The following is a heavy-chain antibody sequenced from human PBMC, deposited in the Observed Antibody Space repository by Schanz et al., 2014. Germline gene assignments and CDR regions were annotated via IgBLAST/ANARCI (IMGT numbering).Heavy chain of an antibody. CDR3: ARGTDWNLHY. CDR2: IGYLGDT. V-gene: IGHV3-13*01. CDR1: GFTLSNSD. J-gene: IGHJ4*02. D-gene: IGHD1-1*01. Sequence: EVQLVESGGGFVQPGGSLGLSCAASGFTLSNSDMHWVRQGTGKGLEWVSTIGYLGDTYYPDSVKGRFTVSRDSGQNSWYLQMNSLRAGDTAVYYCARGTDWNLHYWGQGALVTVSS.